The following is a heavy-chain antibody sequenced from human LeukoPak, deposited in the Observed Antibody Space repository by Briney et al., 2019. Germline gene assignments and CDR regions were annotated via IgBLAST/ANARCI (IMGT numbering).Heavy chain of an antibody. CDR1: GASISSYY. J-gene: IGHJ4*02. CDR3: ARQNPSAAGQGLDY. CDR2: IYYSGST. D-gene: IGHD6-13*01. Sequence: SETLSLTCAVSGASISSYYWSWIRQPPGKGLEWIGSIYYSGSTNYNPSLKSRVTISLDTSMNQFSLQLTSVTAADTAVYFCARQNPSAAGQGLDYWGQGTLVTVSS. V-gene: IGHV4-59*08.